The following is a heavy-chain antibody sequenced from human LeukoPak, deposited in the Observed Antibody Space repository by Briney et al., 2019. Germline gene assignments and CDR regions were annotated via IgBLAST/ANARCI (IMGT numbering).Heavy chain of an antibody. Sequence: KPSETLSLTRAVYGGSFSGYYWSWLRQPPGKGLEWIGEINHSGSTNYNPSLKSRVTISVDTSKSQFSLKLSSVTAADTAVYYCARGPTYYDYVWGSYRSRPFDYWGQGTLVTVSA. CDR3: ARGPTYYDYVWGSYRSRPFDY. V-gene: IGHV4-34*01. D-gene: IGHD3-16*02. CDR1: GGSFSGYY. J-gene: IGHJ4*02. CDR2: INHSGST.